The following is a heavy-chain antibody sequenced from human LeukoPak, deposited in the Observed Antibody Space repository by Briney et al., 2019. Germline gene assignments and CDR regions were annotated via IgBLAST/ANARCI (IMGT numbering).Heavy chain of an antibody. CDR2: MNQDGSEK. V-gene: IGHV3-7*01. CDR3: ATYTHWVAGDV. CDR1: GFTFSDSW. D-gene: IGHD3-16*01. Sequence: PGGSLRLSCAASGFTFSDSWTSWVRQAPGKGLEWVANMNQDGSEKDYVGSVKGRFTISRDNARNSLYLQMGSLRAEDTAVYYCATYTHWVAGDVWGQGTTVTVSS. J-gene: IGHJ6*02.